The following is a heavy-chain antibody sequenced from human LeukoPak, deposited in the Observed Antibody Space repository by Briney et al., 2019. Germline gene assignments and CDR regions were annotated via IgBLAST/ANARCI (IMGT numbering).Heavy chain of an antibody. D-gene: IGHD5-18*01. CDR3: ARDLVDTAMVTASKGFDP. V-gene: IGHV1-3*04. CDR1: GYTFTSYA. Sequence: GASVKVSCKASGYTFTSYAMHWVRQAPGQRLEWMGWINTGNGNTKYSQKFQGRVTITRDKSTSTAYMELSSLRSEDTAVYYCARDLVDTAMVTASKGFDPWGQGTLVTVSS. CDR2: INTGNGNT. J-gene: IGHJ5*02.